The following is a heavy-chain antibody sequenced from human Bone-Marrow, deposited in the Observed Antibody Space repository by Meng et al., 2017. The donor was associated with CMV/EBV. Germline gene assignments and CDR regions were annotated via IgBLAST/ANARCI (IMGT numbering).Heavy chain of an antibody. J-gene: IGHJ6*02. D-gene: IGHD3-9*01. V-gene: IGHV4-34*01. CDR3: ARVRYSTYGMDV. Sequence: GSLRLSCAVYGGSFSGYYWSWIRQPPGKGLEWIGEINHSGSTNYNPSLKSRVTISVDTSKNQFSLKLSSVTAADTAVYYCARVRYSTYGMDVWGQGTTVTVSS. CDR2: INHSGST. CDR1: GGSFSGYY.